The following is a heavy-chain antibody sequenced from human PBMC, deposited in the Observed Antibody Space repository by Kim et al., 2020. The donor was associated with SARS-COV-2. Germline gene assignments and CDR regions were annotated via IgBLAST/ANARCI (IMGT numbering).Heavy chain of an antibody. CDR3: AKDGRTGAPYGMDV. V-gene: IGHV3-23*01. Sequence: ADSVKGRLTISRDNSKNTLYLQMNSLRAEDTAVYDCAKDGRTGAPYGMDVWGQGTTVTVSS. J-gene: IGHJ6*02. D-gene: IGHD1-26*01.